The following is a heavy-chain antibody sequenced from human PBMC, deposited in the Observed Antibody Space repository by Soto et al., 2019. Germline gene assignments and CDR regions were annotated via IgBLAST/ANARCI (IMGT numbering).Heavy chain of an antibody. J-gene: IGHJ4*02. CDR2: VYYSGNT. Sequence: SETLSLTCTVSGGSISSGAFHWNWVRQHPGKGLEWIGYVYYSGNTYYNPSLKSRLTISIDTSRNQFSLKLSSMTAADTAVYYCARDGGYGSGSYYFDYWGQGILVTVSS. V-gene: IGHV4-31*03. D-gene: IGHD3-10*01. CDR1: GGSISSGAFH. CDR3: ARDGGYGSGSYYFDY.